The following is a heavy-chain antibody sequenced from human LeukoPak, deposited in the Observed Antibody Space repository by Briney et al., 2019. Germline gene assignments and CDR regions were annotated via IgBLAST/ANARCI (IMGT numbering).Heavy chain of an antibody. CDR2: ISSNGGST. D-gene: IGHD3-10*01. CDR3: VPLPGVRGDD. Sequence: PGLAMLPSSSASGCTFSSYSMRWVSQAPAGGLEYVSAISSNGGSTYYADSVKGRFTISRDNSKNTLYLQMSSLRAEDTAVYYCVPLPGVRGDDWGQGTLVTVSS. V-gene: IGHV3-64D*06. J-gene: IGHJ4*02. CDR1: GCTFSSYS.